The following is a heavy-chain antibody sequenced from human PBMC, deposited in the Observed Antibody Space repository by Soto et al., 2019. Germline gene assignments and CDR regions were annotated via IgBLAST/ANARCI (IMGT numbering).Heavy chain of an antibody. Sequence: PGGSLRLSCAASGFTFSSYAMSWVRQAPGKGLEWVSAISGSGGSTYYADSVKGRFTISRDNSKNTLYLQMNSLRAEDTAVYYCAKGYYYDSSGYCFDYWGQGTLVTVSS. V-gene: IGHV3-23*01. J-gene: IGHJ4*02. CDR1: GFTFSSYA. CDR2: ISGSGGST. D-gene: IGHD3-22*01. CDR3: AKGYYYDSSGYCFDY.